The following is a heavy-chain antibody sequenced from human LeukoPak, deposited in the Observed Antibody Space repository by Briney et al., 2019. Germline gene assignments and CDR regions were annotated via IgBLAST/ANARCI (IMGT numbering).Heavy chain of an antibody. D-gene: IGHD3-22*01. Sequence: SETLSLTCTVSGGSIGSYYWSWIRQPPGKGLEWIGYIYYSGSTNYNPSLKSRVTISVDTSKNQFSLKLSSVTAADTAVYYCARGGYYYDSSGYDQYYFDYWGQGTLVTVSS. V-gene: IGHV4-59*01. CDR1: GGSIGSYY. CDR3: ARGGYYYDSSGYDQYYFDY. J-gene: IGHJ4*02. CDR2: IYYSGST.